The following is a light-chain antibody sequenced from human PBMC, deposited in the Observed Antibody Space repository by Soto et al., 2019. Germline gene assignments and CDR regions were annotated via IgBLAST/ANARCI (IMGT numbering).Light chain of an antibody. V-gene: IGKV3-20*01. CDR1: QSVSSSY. CDR3: QQYANSPGT. Sequence: EIVLTQSPGTLSLSPGERATLSCRASQSVSSSYLAWYQQKPGQAPRLLIYGASSRATGIPDRFSGSGSGTDFTLTISRLEPEDFAVYYCQQYANSPGTFGQGTKVELK. CDR2: GAS. J-gene: IGKJ1*01.